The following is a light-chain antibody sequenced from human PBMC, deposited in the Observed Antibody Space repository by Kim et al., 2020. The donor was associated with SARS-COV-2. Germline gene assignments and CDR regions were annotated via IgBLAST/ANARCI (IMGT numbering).Light chain of an antibody. CDR2: DVK. Sequence: PGKSFTISCTGTNNDVGGYKFVSWYQQHPGKVPKLIIYDVKTRASGVPDRFSASKSGNTASLTISGLQPDDEADYYCSSYAGRSVVFGGGTQLTVL. CDR1: NNDVGGYKF. V-gene: IGLV2-11*03. J-gene: IGLJ2*01. CDR3: SSYAGRSVV.